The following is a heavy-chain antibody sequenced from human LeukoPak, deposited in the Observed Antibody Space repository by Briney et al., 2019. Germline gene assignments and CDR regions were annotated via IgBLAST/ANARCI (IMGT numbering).Heavy chain of an antibody. Sequence: SETLSPTCTVSGGSISSSSYYWGWIRQPPGKGLEWIGSIYYSGSTYYNPSLKSRVTISVDTSKNQFSLKLSSVTAADTAVYYCARFGGSYEVFDYWGQGTLVTVSS. CDR1: GGSISSSSYY. V-gene: IGHV4-39*01. CDR2: IYYSGST. D-gene: IGHD1-26*01. CDR3: ARFGGSYEVFDY. J-gene: IGHJ4*02.